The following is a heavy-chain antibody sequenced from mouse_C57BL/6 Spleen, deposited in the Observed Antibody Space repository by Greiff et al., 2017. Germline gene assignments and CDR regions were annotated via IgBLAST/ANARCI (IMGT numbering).Heavy chain of an antibody. CDR1: GYTFTSYW. CDR2: IDPSDSET. V-gene: IGHV1-52*01. J-gene: IGHJ2*01. Sequence: QVQLQQPGAELVRPGSSVKLSCKASGYTFTSYWMHWVKQRPIQGLEWIGNIDPSDSETHYNQKFKDKATLTVDKSSSTAYMQLSSLTSEDSAVDDCARLGYDYGRGDYWGQGTTLTVSS. D-gene: IGHD2-4*01. CDR3: ARLGYDYGRGDY.